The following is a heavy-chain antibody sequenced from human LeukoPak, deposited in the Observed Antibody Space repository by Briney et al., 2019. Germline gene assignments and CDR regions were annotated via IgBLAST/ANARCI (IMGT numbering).Heavy chain of an antibody. Sequence: GGSLRLSCRASGFTYSDYAMTWVGQAPGKGLEWVGFIRNKANGGTADYAASVKGRFTISRDDPKTIAYLQMNSLKTEDAAVYHGSISHSTGWLGINDYWGQGALVTVSS. V-gene: IGHV3-49*04. J-gene: IGHJ4*02. D-gene: IGHD6-19*01. CDR2: IRNKANGGTA. CDR3: SISHSTGWLGINDY. CDR1: GFTYSDYA.